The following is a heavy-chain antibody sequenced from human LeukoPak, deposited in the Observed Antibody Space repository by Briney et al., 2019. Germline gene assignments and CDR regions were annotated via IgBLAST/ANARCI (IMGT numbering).Heavy chain of an antibody. CDR2: IWYGGSSK. J-gene: IGHJ6*03. D-gene: IGHD1-26*01. CDR3: AKSGSYNYYYYMDV. CDR1: GFTFSSYG. Sequence: GGSLRLSCAASGFTFSSYGMHWVRQAPGKGLEWVAVIWYGGSSKYYADSVKGRFTISRDNSKNTLYLQMNSLRAEDTAVYYCAKSGSYNYYYYMDVWGKGTTVTVSS. V-gene: IGHV3-30*02.